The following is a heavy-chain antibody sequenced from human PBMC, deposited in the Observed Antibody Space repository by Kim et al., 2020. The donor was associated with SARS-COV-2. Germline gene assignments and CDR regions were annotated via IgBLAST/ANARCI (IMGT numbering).Heavy chain of an antibody. Sequence: GGSLRLPCAASGFTFSSYSMNWVRQAPGKGLEWVSSISSSSSYIYYADSVNGRFTISRDNAKNSLYLQMNSLRAEDTAVYYCARDSYSSGGFGYWGQGTLVTVSS. V-gene: IGHV3-21*01. J-gene: IGHJ4*02. CDR3: ARDSYSSGGFGY. CDR1: GFTFSSYS. D-gene: IGHD6-19*01. CDR2: ISSSSSYI.